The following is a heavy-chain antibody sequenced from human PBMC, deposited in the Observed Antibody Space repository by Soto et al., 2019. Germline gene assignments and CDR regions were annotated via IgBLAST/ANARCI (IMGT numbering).Heavy chain of an antibody. CDR3: AKGPTSDYIWGDHYFDY. J-gene: IGHJ4*02. CDR1: GGTFSSYA. CDR2: IIPIFGTV. V-gene: IGHV1-69*13. Sequence: SVKVSCKASGGTFSSYAISWVRQAPGQGLEWMGGIIPIFGTVNYAQKFQGRVTITADESTSTAYMELNSLRAEDTALYYCAKGPTSDYIWGDHYFDYWGQGTLVTVSS. D-gene: IGHD3-16*01.